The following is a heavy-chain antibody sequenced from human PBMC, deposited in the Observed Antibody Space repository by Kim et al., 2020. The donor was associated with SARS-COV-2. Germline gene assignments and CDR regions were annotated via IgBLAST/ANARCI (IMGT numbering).Heavy chain of an antibody. CDR2: DT. Sequence: DTRYSPSFQGQVTISADKSISTAYLQWSSLKASDTAMYYCARTPGTTPDYWGQGTLVTVSS. V-gene: IGHV5-51*01. J-gene: IGHJ4*02. CDR3: ARTPGTTPDY. D-gene: IGHD4-17*01.